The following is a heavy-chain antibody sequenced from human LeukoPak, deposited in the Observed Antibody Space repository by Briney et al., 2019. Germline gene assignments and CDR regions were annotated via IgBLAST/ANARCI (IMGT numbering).Heavy chain of an antibody. CDR3: ARVRIVASGVNWFDP. CDR1: GGSISSYY. V-gene: IGHV4-59*01. J-gene: IGHJ5*02. Sequence: SETLSLTCTVSGGSISSYYWSWIRQLPGKGLEWIGYIYYSGSTNYNPSLKSRVTISVDTSKNQFSLKLSYVTAADTAVYYCARVRIVASGVNWFDPWGQGTLVTVSS. CDR2: IYYSGST. D-gene: IGHD5-12*01.